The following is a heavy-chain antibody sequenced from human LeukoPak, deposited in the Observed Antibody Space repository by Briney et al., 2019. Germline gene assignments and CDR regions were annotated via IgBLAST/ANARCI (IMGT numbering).Heavy chain of an antibody. CDR1: GGSISTYY. J-gene: IGHJ6*03. V-gene: IGHV4-4*07. Sequence: KPSETLSLTCTVSGGSISTYYWTWIRQPAGKGLEWVGRFFTSGSTNYNPSLKSRVTISVDTSKNQFSLKLSSVTAADTAVYYCARRDYYYYYMDVWGKGTTVTVSS. CDR2: FFTSGST. CDR3: ARRDYYYYYMDV.